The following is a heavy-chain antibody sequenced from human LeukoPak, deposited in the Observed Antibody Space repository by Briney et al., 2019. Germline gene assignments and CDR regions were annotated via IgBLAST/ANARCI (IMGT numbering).Heavy chain of an antibody. D-gene: IGHD4-23*01. J-gene: IGHJ4*02. CDR2: FDPEDGET. CDR3: ATDRFDGGDYGGHAY. V-gene: IGHV1-24*01. Sequence: ASVKVSCKVSGYTLNELSMHWVRQAPGKGLEWMGGFDPEDGETLYAQKFQAGVTMTEDTSTDTAYMELSSLRSEDTAVYYCATDRFDGGDYGGHAYWGQGTLITVSS. CDR1: GYTLNELS.